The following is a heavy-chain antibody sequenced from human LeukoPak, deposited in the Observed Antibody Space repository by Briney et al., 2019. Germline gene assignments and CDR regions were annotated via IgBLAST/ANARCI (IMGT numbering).Heavy chain of an antibody. D-gene: IGHD1-26*01. J-gene: IGHJ4*02. CDR1: GFTFSDHY. Sequence: GGSLRLSCAASGFTFSDHYMDWVRQAPGKGLEWLARSRDKSKSYSTEHAASVKGRFTISRDNSKNSLYLQMNSLKTEDTAVYYCARRSNSYYTFDYWGQGTLVTVSS. CDR2: SRDKSKSYST. V-gene: IGHV3-72*01. CDR3: ARRSNSYYTFDY.